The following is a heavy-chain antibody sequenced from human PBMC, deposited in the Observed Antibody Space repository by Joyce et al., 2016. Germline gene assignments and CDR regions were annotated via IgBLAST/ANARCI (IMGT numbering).Heavy chain of an antibody. D-gene: IGHD4-11*01. CDR2: INHSGGT. V-gene: IGHV4-34*01. J-gene: IGHJ4*02. CDR3: ARGLSAFDYSNYAGYDY. Sequence: QVQLQQWGAGLLKPSETLSLTCAVYGGSFSGYYWSWIRQPPGKGLEWIGEINHSGGTNYNPSLESRVTISVDTSKNQFSLRLSSVTAADTAVYYCARGLSAFDYSNYAGYDYWGQGTLVTVSS. CDR1: GGSFSGYY.